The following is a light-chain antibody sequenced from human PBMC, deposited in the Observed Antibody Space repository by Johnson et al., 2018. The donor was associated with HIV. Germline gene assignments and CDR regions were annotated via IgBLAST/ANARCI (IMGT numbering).Light chain of an antibody. CDR1: SSNIGNNY. V-gene: IGLV1-51*02. J-gene: IGLJ1*01. Sequence: QSVLTQPPSVSAAPGQKVAISCSGSSSNIGNNYVSWYQQLPRTAPKLLIYENNKRPSGTPDRFSGSKSGTSATLGITGLQTGDEADDYCGTWDSSLRSGFFGTGTKVTV. CDR2: ENN. CDR3: GTWDSSLRSGF.